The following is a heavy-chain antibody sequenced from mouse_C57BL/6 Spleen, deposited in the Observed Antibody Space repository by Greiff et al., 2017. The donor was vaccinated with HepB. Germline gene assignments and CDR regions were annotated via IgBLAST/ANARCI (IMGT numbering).Heavy chain of an antibody. CDR2: ISDGGSYT. V-gene: IGHV5-4*01. Sequence: EVQLVESGGGLVKPGGSLKLSCAASGFTFSSYAMSWVRQTPEKRLEWVATISDGGSYTYYPDNVKGRFTISRDNAKNNLYLQMSHLKSEDTAMYYCARFITTAYYFDYWGQGTTLTVSS. J-gene: IGHJ2*01. CDR1: GFTFSSYA. CDR3: ARFITTAYYFDY. D-gene: IGHD1-1*01.